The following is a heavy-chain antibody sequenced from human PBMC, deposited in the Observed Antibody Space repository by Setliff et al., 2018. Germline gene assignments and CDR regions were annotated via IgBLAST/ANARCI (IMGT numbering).Heavy chain of an antibody. J-gene: IGHJ6*03. CDR1: ANSMNNNF. CDR2: IYYSGTT. CDR3: ARHVGTRSLGYNYDYYFMDV. D-gene: IGHD5-18*01. V-gene: IGHV4-59*08. Sequence: PSETLSLTCIVSANSMNNNFWNWIRQPPGKGLEWLRYIYYSGTTNYIPSLKSRVTISIDTSKNQFSLKLSSVTAADTAVYYCARHVGTRSLGYNYDYYFMDVWGKGTTVTVSS.